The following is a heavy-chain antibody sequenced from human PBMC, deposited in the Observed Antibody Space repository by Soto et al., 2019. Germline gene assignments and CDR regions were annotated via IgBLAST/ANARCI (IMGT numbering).Heavy chain of an antibody. V-gene: IGHV3-48*02. Sequence: QSGGSLRLSCAASGFTFSSYSMNWVRQAPGKGLEWVSYISSSSSTIYYADSVKGRFTISRDNAKNSLYLQMNSLRDEDTAVYYCARRAGRDYKTAVYYYGMDVWGQGTTVTVSS. J-gene: IGHJ6*02. D-gene: IGHD2-21*02. CDR1: GFTFSSYS. CDR3: ARRAGRDYKTAVYYYGMDV. CDR2: ISSSSSTI.